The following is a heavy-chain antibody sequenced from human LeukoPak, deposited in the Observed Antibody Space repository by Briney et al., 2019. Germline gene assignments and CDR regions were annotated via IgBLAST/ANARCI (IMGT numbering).Heavy chain of an antibody. CDR2: ISSSSSYI. CDR3: ASPGPFDY. CDR1: GFSFEEHG. V-gene: IGHV3-21*01. J-gene: IGHJ4*01. Sequence: GGSLRLSCAASGFSFEEHGMNWVRQAPGKGLEWVSSISSSSSYIYYADSVKGRFTISRDNAKNSLYLQMNSLRAEDTAVYYCASPGPFDYWGHGTLVTVSS.